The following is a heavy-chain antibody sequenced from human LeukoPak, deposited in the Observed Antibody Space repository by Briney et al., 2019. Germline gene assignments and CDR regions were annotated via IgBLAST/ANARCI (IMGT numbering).Heavy chain of an antibody. Sequence: SQTLSLACVISGDSFSSNSAAWTWIRRSPSRGLEWLGRTYYRSKWCNDYAVSVKSRITINPDTSKNQFFLQLNSVTPEDTAVYYCARETSHFDYWGQGTLVTVS. CDR3: ARETSHFDY. CDR2: TYYRSKWCN. CDR1: GDSFSSNSAA. V-gene: IGHV6-1*01. J-gene: IGHJ4*02.